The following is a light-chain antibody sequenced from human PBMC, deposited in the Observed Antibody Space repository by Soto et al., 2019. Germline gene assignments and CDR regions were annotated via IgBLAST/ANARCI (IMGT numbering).Light chain of an antibody. J-gene: IGLJ1*01. V-gene: IGLV2-14*01. CDR2: DVS. Sequence: QSVLTQPASVSGSPGQSITISCTGTSSDVGGHNSVSWYQQDPGKAPKLMIYDVSNRPSGVSDRFSGSKSGNTASLTISGLQIEDEADYYCSSFTSSGTYVFGTGTKVTVL. CDR3: SSFTSSGTYV. CDR1: SSDVGGHNS.